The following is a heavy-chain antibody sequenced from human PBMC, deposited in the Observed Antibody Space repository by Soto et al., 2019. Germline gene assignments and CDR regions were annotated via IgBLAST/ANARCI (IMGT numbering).Heavy chain of an antibody. J-gene: IGHJ4*02. CDR3: VKDVLPGGADY. CDR2: IYYNSDRI. Sequence: EVKLVESGGGLVQPGRSLRLSCAAAGFNSNDYAMHWVRQAPGKGLEWVSGIYYNSDRIDDGDSVKGRFATSRDNDKNSLYLQMNSLRPEDTAVYYCVKDVLPGGADYWGPGTLVTVSS. D-gene: IGHD3-16*01. CDR1: GFNSNDYA. V-gene: IGHV3-9*02.